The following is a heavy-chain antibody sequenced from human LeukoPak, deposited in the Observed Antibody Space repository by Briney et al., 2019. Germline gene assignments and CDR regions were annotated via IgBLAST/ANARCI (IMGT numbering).Heavy chain of an antibody. J-gene: IGHJ4*02. CDR2: MNPNSGNT. V-gene: IGHV1-8*01. CDR3: AREGREYCSSTSCYGGSGGIDY. CDR1: GYTFTSYD. Sequence: ASVKVSCKASGYTFTSYDINWVRQATGQGLEWMGWMNPNSGNTGHAQKFQGRVTMTRNTSISTAYMELSSLRSEDTAVYYCAREGREYCSSTSCYGGSGGIDYWGQGTLVTVSS. D-gene: IGHD2-2*01.